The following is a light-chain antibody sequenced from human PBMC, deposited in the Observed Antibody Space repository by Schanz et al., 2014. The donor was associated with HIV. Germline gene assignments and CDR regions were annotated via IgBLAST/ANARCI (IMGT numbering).Light chain of an antibody. J-gene: IGLJ2*01. CDR2: NTN. Sequence: QAVVTQEPSLTVSPGGTVTLTCGSSTGSVTSGHFPFWLQQRPGQAPRTLIFNTNKKHSWTPARFSGSLFGGKAALTLSGAQPEDEAEYYCLLSYTRSRPGVFGGGTQLTVL. CDR3: LLSYTRSRPGV. V-gene: IGLV7-46*01. CDR1: TGSVTSGHF.